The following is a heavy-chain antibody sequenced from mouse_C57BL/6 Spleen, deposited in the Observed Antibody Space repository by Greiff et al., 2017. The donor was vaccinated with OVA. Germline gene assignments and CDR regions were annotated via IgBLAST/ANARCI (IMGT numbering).Heavy chain of an antibody. D-gene: IGHD2-2*01. CDR1: GFTFIDYY. V-gene: IGHV7-3*01. CDR3: ARYGGYDGFAD. CDR2: IRNTATGYTT. J-gene: IGHJ3*01. Sequence: EVHLVESGGGLVQPGGSLSLSCAASGFTFIDYYMSWVRQPPGKALEWLGFIRNTATGYTTEYSRSVNSRLTISIDKSHRILYPQTTDLRAEDSATYYCARYGGYDGFADWGQGTLVTVAA.